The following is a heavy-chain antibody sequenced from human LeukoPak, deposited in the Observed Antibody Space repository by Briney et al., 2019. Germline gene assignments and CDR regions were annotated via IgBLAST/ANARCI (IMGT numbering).Heavy chain of an antibody. V-gene: IGHV3-21*01. CDR1: GFPFRSHS. CDR2: ISSTSSYI. Sequence: GSLRLPCAALGFPFRSHSMKRVRQAPGKGLEWVSSISSTSSYISYADSVKGRFTVSRDNAKNSLYLQMNSLRAEDTAMYYCARLYCIGDCPPGYWGQGTLVTVSS. CDR3: ARLYCIGDCPPGY. J-gene: IGHJ4*02. D-gene: IGHD2-21*02.